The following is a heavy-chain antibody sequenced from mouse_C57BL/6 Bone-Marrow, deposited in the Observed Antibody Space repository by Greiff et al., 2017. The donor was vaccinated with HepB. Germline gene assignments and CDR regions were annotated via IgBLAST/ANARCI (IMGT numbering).Heavy chain of an antibody. V-gene: IGHV5-4*01. J-gene: IGHJ3*01. CDR2: ISDGGSYT. CDR1: GFTFSSYA. CDR3: ARDGDWDDWFAY. Sequence: EVHLVESGGGLVKPGGSLKLSCAASGFTFSSYAMSWVRQTPEKRLEWVATISDGGSYTYYPDNVKGRFTISRDNAKNNLYLQMSHLKSEDTAMYYCARDGDWDDWFAYWGQGTLVTVSA. D-gene: IGHD4-1*01.